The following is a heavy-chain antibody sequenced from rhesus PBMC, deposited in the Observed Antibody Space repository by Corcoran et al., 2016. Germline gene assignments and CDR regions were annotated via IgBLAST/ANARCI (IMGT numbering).Heavy chain of an antibody. Sequence: QVTLQESGPALVKPTQTLTLTSTFSGFSLSISGMGVGWIRKPPGKAQEWRASNYWDDDKYYNPSVDSRHTISKDASTNQLVITMTHMDPVDTATYVCARLRGSGSWNWNYFDYWGQGVLVTVSS. D-gene: IGHD6-25*01. J-gene: IGHJ4*01. CDR1: GFSLSISGMG. CDR2: NYWDDDK. V-gene: IGHV2S1*01. CDR3: ARLRGSGSWNWNYFDY.